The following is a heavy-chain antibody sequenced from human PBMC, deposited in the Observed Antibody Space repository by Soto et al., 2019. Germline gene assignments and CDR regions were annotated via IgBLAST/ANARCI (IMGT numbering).Heavy chain of an antibody. CDR1: GFNFRSYA. CDR3: AREGGNSPYYFDY. D-gene: IGHD2-21*02. CDR2: ISGSGGST. Sequence: GGSNRLSCTAAGFNFRSYARSWVRKKTGKGLEWVSAISGSGGSTYYADSVKGRFTISRDNSKNTLYLQMNSLRAEDTAVYYCAREGGNSPYYFDYWGQGTLVTVSS. V-gene: IGHV3-23*01. J-gene: IGHJ4*02.